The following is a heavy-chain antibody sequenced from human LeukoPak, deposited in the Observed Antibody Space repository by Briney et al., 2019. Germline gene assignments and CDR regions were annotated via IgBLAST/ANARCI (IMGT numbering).Heavy chain of an antibody. Sequence: GGPLRLSCAASGFTFSSYAMSWVRQAPGKGLEWVSAISGSGGSTYYADSVKGRFTISRDNSKNTLYLQMNSLRAEDTAVYYCANAPRVYDSSGYRRGHFDYWGQGTLVTVSS. CDR3: ANAPRVYDSSGYRRGHFDY. D-gene: IGHD3-22*01. J-gene: IGHJ4*02. CDR2: ISGSGGST. V-gene: IGHV3-23*01. CDR1: GFTFSSYA.